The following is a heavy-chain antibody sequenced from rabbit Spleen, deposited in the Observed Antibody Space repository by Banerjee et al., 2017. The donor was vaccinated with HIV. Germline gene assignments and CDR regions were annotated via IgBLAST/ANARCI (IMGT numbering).Heavy chain of an antibody. CDR3: AREVGGSAYPDYFTL. Sequence: QSLEESGGDLVKPGASLTLTCTASGFSFSRSYYMCWVRQSPGKGLEWIACIYTGDGYTYYASWAKGRFTISKTSSTTVTLQMTSLTAADTATYFCAREVGGSAYPDYFTLWGPGTLVTVS. CDR1: GFSFSRSYY. V-gene: IGHV1S40*01. CDR2: IYTGDGYT. J-gene: IGHJ4*01. D-gene: IGHD1-1*01.